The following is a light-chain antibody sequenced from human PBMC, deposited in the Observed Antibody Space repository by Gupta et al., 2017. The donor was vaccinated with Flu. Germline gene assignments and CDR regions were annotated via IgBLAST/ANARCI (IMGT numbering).Light chain of an antibody. J-gene: IGKJ1*01. V-gene: IGKV1-5*03. Sequence: SPSTLSASIGDRVTITCRASQSISRGLAWYQQKPGKAPKLRIYKASTLESGVPSRFSGSGAGTEFTLTISSLQPDDLGTYYCQQYNNYWTFGQGTKVEIK. CDR3: QQYNNYWT. CDR1: QSISRG. CDR2: KAS.